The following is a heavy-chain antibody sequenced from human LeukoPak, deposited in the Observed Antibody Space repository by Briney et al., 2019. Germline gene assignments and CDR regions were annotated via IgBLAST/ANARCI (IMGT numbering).Heavy chain of an antibody. J-gene: IGHJ4*02. CDR2: IYHSEST. Sequence: SETLSLTCTVPGYSISSGYYWGWIRQPPGKGLEWIGYIYHSESTYYNPSLKSRVTISVDTSKNQFSLKLTSVTAADTAMYYCAREAVYYYDSSGYFDIWGQGTLATVSS. CDR3: AREAVYYYDSSGYFDI. V-gene: IGHV4-38-2*02. CDR1: GYSISSGYY. D-gene: IGHD3-22*01.